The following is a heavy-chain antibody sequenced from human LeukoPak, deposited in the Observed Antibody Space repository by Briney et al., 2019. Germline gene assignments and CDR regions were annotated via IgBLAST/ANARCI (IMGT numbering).Heavy chain of an antibody. V-gene: IGHV5-51*01. J-gene: IGHJ4*02. CDR2: IYPGVSST. CDR3: ATGLWWDLYY. Sequence: GESLKISCKVSGYSFTSYWIGWVRQMPGKGLEWMGIIYPGVSSTTYSPSFQGQVTISADRSITTAYLQWSSLKASDTAMYYCATGLWWDLYYWGQGTPVTVSS. CDR1: GYSFTSYW. D-gene: IGHD1-26*01.